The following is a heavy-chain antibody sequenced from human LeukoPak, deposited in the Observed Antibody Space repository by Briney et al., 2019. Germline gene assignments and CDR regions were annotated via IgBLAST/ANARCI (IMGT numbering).Heavy chain of an antibody. Sequence: ASVTVSCKASGYTFTGYYMHWVRQAPGQGLEWMGWINPSSGCTNYAQKFQGRVTMTRDTSISTAYMELSRLRSDDTAVYYCAREGPRISASPRYWGQRTLVTVSS. D-gene: IGHD1-26*01. J-gene: IGHJ4*02. CDR3: AREGPRISASPRY. V-gene: IGHV1-2*02. CDR2: INPSSGCT. CDR1: GYTFTGYY.